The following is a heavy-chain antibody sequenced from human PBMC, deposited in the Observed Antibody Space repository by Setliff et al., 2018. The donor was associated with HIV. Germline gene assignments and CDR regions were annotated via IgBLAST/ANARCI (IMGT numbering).Heavy chain of an antibody. D-gene: IGHD3-3*01. CDR1: RSTFNSHT. CDR2: IIPILGVA. CDR3: VRGVQSPPHYSYYYMDV. V-gene: IGHV1-69*02. J-gene: IGHJ6*03. Sequence: ASVKVSCKASRSTFNSHTINWVRQAPGQGLDWMGRIIPILGVASYAQRFQGKVTITADKSTSTAYMELTSLRFDDTAMYYCVRGVQSPPHYSYYYMDVWGEGTMVTVSS.